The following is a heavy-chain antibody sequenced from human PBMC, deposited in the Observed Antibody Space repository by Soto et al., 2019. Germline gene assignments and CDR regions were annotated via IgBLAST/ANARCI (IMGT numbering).Heavy chain of an antibody. J-gene: IGHJ3*02. CDR1: GFTFSSYG. CDR3: ARDYTVYGDSGSYQMGNDAFDI. Sequence: QVQLVESGGGVVQPGRSLRLSCAASGFTFSSYGMHWVRQAPGKGLEWVAVIRYDGSNKYYADSVKGRFTISRDNSKNTLYLQMNSLRAEDTAVYYCARDYTVYGDSGSYQMGNDAFDIWGQGTMVTVSS. V-gene: IGHV3-33*01. D-gene: IGHD1-26*01. CDR2: IRYDGSNK.